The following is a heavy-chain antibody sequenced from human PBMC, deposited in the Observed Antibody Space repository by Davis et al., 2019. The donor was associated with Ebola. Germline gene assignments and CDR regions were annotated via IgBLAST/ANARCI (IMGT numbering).Heavy chain of an antibody. CDR2: ISGSDGTT. CDR3: ARDRSLAVAGTLDY. J-gene: IGHJ4*02. D-gene: IGHD6-19*01. Sequence: GGSLRLSCAASGFTFSSYAMTWVRQAPGKGLEWVSAISGSDGTTYYADSVKGRCSISRDNSKNTLYLQMNSLRAEDTAVYYCARDRSLAVAGTLDYWGLGTLVTVSS. CDR1: GFTFSSYA. V-gene: IGHV3-23*01.